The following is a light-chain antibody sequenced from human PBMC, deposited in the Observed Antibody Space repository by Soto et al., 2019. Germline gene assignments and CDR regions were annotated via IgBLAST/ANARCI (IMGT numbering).Light chain of an antibody. CDR1: QGIRND. V-gene: IGKV1-6*02. CDR3: LQHFDYPRT. Sequence: AIQMTQSPSSLSASVGDRVTITCQASQGIRNDLGWYQQKPGKAPNLLIYGASRLGSGVPLRFSGSGSGTDFTLTISSLQPEDFATYYCLQHFDYPRTFGQGTKVEIK. CDR2: GAS. J-gene: IGKJ1*01.